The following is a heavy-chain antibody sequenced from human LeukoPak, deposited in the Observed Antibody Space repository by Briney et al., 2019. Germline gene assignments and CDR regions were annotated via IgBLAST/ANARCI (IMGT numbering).Heavy chain of an antibody. CDR1: AFTFSSSW. CDR2: ITPDVTTE. Sequence: GGSLRLSCAASAFTFSSSWMTWVRQAPGKGVELLGNITPDVTTENYVASVNGRFFFSRDNPKNSLYLHMNSLRVDDTAIYYCARDGVCNTFDYWGRGTLVTVSS. J-gene: IGHJ4*02. V-gene: IGHV3-7*01. D-gene: IGHD2-8*01. CDR3: ARDGVCNTFDY.